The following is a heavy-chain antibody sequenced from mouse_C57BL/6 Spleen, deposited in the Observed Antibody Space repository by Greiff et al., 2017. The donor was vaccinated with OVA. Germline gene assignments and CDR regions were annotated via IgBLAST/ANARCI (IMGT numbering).Heavy chain of an antibody. V-gene: IGHV1-22*01. CDR2: INPNNGGT. CDR1: GYTFTDYN. CDR3: AREGNDSNPYAMDY. Sequence: SGPELVKPGASVKMSCKASGYTFTDYNMHWVKQSHGKSLEWIGYINPNNGGTSYNQKFKGKATLTVNKSSSTAYMELRSLTSEESAVYYCAREGNDSNPYAMDYWGQGTSVTVSS. D-gene: IGHD2-5*01. J-gene: IGHJ4*01.